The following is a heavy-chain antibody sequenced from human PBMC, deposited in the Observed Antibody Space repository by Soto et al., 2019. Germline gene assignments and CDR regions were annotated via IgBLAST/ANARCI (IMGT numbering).Heavy chain of an antibody. Sequence: QVRLVQSGAEVKKPGASVKVSCQGSGYAFTTYGITWVRQAPGQGLEWMGWISAHNGNTNYAQKLQGRVTVTRDTSTSTAYMELRSLRYDDTAVYYCARRRYGDYWGQGALVTVSS. D-gene: IGHD1-1*01. CDR3: ARRRYGDY. CDR1: GYAFTTYG. V-gene: IGHV1-18*01. J-gene: IGHJ4*02. CDR2: ISAHNGNT.